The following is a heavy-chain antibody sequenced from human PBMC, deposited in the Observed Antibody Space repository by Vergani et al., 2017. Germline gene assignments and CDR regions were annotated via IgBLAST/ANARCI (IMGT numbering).Heavy chain of an antibody. CDR1: GGPISSGSYY. J-gene: IGHJ6*02. CDR3: ASDRGYGDYSYYYGMDD. Sequence: QVQLQESCPGLVKPSQTLSLTCTVSGGPISSGSYYWSWIRQPAGKGLEWIGRIYTSGSTNYNPSLKSRVTISVDTSKNQFSLKLSSVTAADTAVYYCASDRGYGDYSYYYGMDDWGQGTTVTVSS. D-gene: IGHD4-17*01. V-gene: IGHV4-61*02. CDR2: IYTSGST.